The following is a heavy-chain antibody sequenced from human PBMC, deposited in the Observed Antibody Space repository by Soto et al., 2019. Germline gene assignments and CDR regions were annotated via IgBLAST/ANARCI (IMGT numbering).Heavy chain of an antibody. Sequence: SETLSLTCTVSGGSISSSSYYWGWIRQPPGKGLEWIGSIYYSGSTYYNPSLKSRVTISVDTSKNQFSLKLSSVTAADTAVYYCASKPRTTRYYDILTGYYPPPDYWGQGTLVTVSS. CDR1: GGSISSSSYY. J-gene: IGHJ4*02. D-gene: IGHD3-9*01. V-gene: IGHV4-39*01. CDR3: ASKPRTTRYYDILTGYYPPPDY. CDR2: IYYSGST.